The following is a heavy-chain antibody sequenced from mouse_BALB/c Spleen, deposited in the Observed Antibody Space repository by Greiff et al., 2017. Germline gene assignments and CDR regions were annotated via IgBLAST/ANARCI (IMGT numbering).Heavy chain of an antibody. Sequence: EVKVVESGGGLVQPGGSLRLSCATSGFTFTDYYMSWVRQPPGKALEWLGFIRNKANGYTTEYSASVKGRFTISRDNSQSILYLQMNTLRAEDSATYYCARDISGTHFDYWGQGTTLTVSS. CDR3: ARDISGTHFDY. V-gene: IGHV7-3*02. J-gene: IGHJ2*01. D-gene: IGHD4-1*01. CDR1: GFTFTDYY. CDR2: IRNKANGYTT.